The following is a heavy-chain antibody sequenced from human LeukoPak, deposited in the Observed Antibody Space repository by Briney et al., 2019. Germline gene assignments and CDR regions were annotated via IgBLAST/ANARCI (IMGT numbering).Heavy chain of an antibody. V-gene: IGHV4-59*01. CDR1: GGSISSYY. D-gene: IGHD2/OR15-2a*01. CDR3: ARVGIDDAFDI. Sequence: PSETLSLTCTVSGGSISSYYWSWIRQPPGKGLEWTGYIYYSGSTNYNPSLKSRVTISVDTSKNQFSLKLSSVTAADTAVYYCARVGIDDAFDIWGQGTMVTVSS. J-gene: IGHJ3*02. CDR2: IYYSGST.